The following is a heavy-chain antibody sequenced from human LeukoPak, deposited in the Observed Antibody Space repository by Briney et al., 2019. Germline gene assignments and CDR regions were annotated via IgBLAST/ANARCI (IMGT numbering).Heavy chain of an antibody. J-gene: IGHJ4*02. V-gene: IGHV4-39*01. Sequence: SETLSLTCTVSGGSISSSSYYWGWIRQPPGKGLEWIGSIYYSGSTYYNPSLKSRVTISVDTSKNQFSLKLSSVTAADTAVYYCATFQWELLEGYFDYWGQGTLVIVSS. CDR1: GGSISSSSYY. D-gene: IGHD1-26*01. CDR3: ATFQWELLEGYFDY. CDR2: IYYSGST.